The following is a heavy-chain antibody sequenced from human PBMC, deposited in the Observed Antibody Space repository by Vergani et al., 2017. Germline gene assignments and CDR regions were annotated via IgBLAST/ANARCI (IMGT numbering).Heavy chain of an antibody. Sequence: QVQLVESGGGVVQPGRSLRLSCAASGFTFSSYGMHWVRQAPGKGLEWVAVIWYDGSNKYYADSVKGRFTISRDNSKNTLYLQMNSRRAEDTAVYYCARGSGKFHWFDPWGQGTLVTVSS. D-gene: IGHD3-10*01. CDR1: GFTFSSYG. CDR3: ARGSGKFHWFDP. J-gene: IGHJ5*02. V-gene: IGHV3-33*01. CDR2: IWYDGSNK.